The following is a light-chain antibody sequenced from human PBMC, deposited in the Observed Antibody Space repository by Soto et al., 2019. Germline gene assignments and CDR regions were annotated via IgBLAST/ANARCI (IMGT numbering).Light chain of an antibody. CDR2: DAS. J-gene: IGKJ1*01. CDR3: QVRDVWPS. Sequence: IVLTQSPVTLALSPGERAVLSCRASQSVSTSLAWYQHKPGQAPSLFIYDASKRAPGIPARFSGSGSGTDFTLIISSLEPEDIAVYYCQVRDVWPSFGQGTKVEIK. CDR1: QSVSTS. V-gene: IGKV3-11*01.